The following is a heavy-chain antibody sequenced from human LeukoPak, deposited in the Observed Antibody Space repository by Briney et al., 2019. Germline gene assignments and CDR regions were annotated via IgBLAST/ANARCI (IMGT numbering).Heavy chain of an antibody. CDR2: INPNSGGT. CDR3: ARMTYCGGDCYYYFDY. Sequence: GASVKVSCKASGYTFTGYYMHWVRQAPGQGLEWMGWINPNSGGTNYAQKFRGRVTMTRDTSISTAYMELSRLRSDDTAVYYCARMTYCGGDCYYYFDYWGQGTLVTVSS. J-gene: IGHJ4*02. D-gene: IGHD2-21*02. CDR1: GYTFTGYY. V-gene: IGHV1-2*02.